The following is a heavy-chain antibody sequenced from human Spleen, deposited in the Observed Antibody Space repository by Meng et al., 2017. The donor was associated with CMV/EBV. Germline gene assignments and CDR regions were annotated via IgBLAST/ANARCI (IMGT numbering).Heavy chain of an antibody. J-gene: IGHJ3*02. Sequence: GESLKISCTASGFTFRSYGISWVRRAPGKGLEWVSGISGGGGSTFYADSVTGRFTISRDNSKNAVFLQMNGLGAEDTAVYYCARFWWPGGDAFDIWGQGTMVTVSS. D-gene: IGHD2-21*01. CDR3: ARFWWPGGDAFDI. CDR1: GFTFRSYG. V-gene: IGHV3-23*01. CDR2: ISGGGGST.